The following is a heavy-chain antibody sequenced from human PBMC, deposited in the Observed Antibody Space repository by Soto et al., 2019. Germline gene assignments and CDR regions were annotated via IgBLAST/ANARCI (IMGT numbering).Heavy chain of an antibody. V-gene: IGHV3-33*01. CDR3: ARDSESSGWYSYYYGMDV. Sequence: PGGSLRLSCAASGFTFSSYGMHWVRQAPGKGLEWVAVIWYDGSNKYYADSVKGRFTISRDNSKNTLYLQMNSLRAEDTAVYYCARDSESSGWYSYYYGMDVWGQGTTVTVSS. D-gene: IGHD6-25*01. CDR2: IWYDGSNK. J-gene: IGHJ6*02. CDR1: GFTFSSYG.